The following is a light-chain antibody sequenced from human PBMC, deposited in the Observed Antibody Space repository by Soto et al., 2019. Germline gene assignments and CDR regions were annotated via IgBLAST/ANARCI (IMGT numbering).Light chain of an antibody. CDR2: EVR. CDR3: SLYTSSSTAV. Sequence: QSALTQPASVSGSPGQSITISCTGTSSDVGDYNYVFWYQQHPGKAPKLVISEVRNRPSGVSDRFSGSKSGNTASLTISGLQAEDEADYYCSLYTSSSTAVFGTGTKVTVL. V-gene: IGLV2-14*01. CDR1: SSDVGDYNY. J-gene: IGLJ1*01.